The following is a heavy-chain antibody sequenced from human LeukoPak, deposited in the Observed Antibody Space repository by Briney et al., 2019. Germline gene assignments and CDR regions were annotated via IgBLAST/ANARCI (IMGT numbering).Heavy chain of an antibody. Sequence: ASVKVSCKASGGTFSSYAISWVRQAPGQGLGWMGGIFPSCGTANYAQEFQGRGRITTDGATRTAYMQLSSLRSEDTGVYYCASDTTVVRPGSYYYYLDVWGKGTTVTVSS. V-gene: IGHV1-69*05. J-gene: IGHJ6*03. D-gene: IGHD4-23*01. CDR1: GGTFSSYA. CDR3: ASDTTVVRPGSYYYYLDV. CDR2: IFPSCGTA.